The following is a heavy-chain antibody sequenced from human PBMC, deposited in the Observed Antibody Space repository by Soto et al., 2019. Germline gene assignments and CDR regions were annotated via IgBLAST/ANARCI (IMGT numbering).Heavy chain of an antibody. Sequence: PGGSLRLSCAASGFTFSSYSMKWVRQAPGRGLEWVSSSSSSSSYIYYADSVEGRFTISRDNAKNSLYLQMNSLRAEDTAVYYCARDYSDSSGYRPTFDYWGQGTLVTVSS. CDR1: GFTFSSYS. D-gene: IGHD3-22*01. J-gene: IGHJ4*02. CDR3: ARDYSDSSGYRPTFDY. CDR2: SSSSSSYI. V-gene: IGHV3-21*01.